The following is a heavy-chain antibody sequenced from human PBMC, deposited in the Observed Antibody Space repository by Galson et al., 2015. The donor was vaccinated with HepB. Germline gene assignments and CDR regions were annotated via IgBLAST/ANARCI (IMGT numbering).Heavy chain of an antibody. CDR2: IGPYNGNT. V-gene: IGHV1-18*04. J-gene: IGHJ5*02. D-gene: IGHD6-13*01. Sequence: SVKVSCKASGYTFTNYGVNWVRQAPGQGLEWMGWIGPYNGNTKYLQKVRDRVTMTTDTSTSTAYMELRSLTSDDTAVYYCARDLGGLIMLIAGSPMISWGQGTLVTVSS. CDR3: ARDLGGLIMLIAGSPMIS. CDR1: GYTFTNYG.